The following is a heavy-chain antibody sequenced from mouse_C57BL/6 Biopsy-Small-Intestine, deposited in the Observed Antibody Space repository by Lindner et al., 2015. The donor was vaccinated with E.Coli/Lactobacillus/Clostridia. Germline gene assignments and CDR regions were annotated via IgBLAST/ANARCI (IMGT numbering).Heavy chain of an antibody. Sequence: VQLQESGGELVRPGTSVKVSCGASGYAFTNYLIEWVKQRPGQGLEWIGVINPGSGGTNYNEKFKGKATLTADKSSSTAHMQLSSLTSEESAVYFCARGYDGGDYYAMDYWGQGTSVIVSS. CDR2: INPGSGGT. J-gene: IGHJ4*01. CDR3: ARGYDGGDYYAMDY. CDR1: GYAFTNYL. D-gene: IGHD2-2*01. V-gene: IGHV1-54*01.